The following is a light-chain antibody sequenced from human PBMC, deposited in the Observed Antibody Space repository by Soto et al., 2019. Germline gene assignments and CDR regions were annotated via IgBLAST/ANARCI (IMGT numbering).Light chain of an antibody. CDR1: SSNIGAGYG. CDR2: ADN. CDR3: QSYDTSLSGFVV. Sequence: QSVLTQPPSVSGAPGQRVTISCTGSSSNIGAGYGVHWYQQLPGTAPKLLIYADNNRPSGVPDRFSGSKSGTSASLAITGLQAEDEADYYCQSYDTSLSGFVVFGGGTKLTVI. J-gene: IGLJ2*01. V-gene: IGLV1-40*01.